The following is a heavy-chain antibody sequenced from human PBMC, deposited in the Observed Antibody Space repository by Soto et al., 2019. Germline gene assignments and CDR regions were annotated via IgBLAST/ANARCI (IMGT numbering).Heavy chain of an antibody. CDR3: ARGQRVLDYYGMDV. V-gene: IGHV4-59*12. D-gene: IGHD3-10*01. Sequence: SETLSLTCTFSGGSISSYYWSWIRQPPGKGLEWIGYIYYSGSTNYNPSLKSRVTISVDTSKNQFSLKLSSVTAADTAVYYCARGQRVLDYYGMDVWGKGSSVTVSS. J-gene: IGHJ6*04. CDR2: IYYSGST. CDR1: GGSISSYY.